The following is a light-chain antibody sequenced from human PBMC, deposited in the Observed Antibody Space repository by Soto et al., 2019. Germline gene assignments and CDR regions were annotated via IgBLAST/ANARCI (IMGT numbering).Light chain of an antibody. J-gene: IGKJ1*01. CDR3: QQYDSSPRT. V-gene: IGKV3-20*01. CDR1: QSVNRQV. CDR2: DTS. Sequence: EIVLTQSPGTLSLSPGERATLSCRASQSVNRQVLWYQHRPGQAPRLLIYDTSARAAGIPARFSGSGSGADFILTISRLEPEDFAVYYCQQYDSSPRTFGQGTKVDIK.